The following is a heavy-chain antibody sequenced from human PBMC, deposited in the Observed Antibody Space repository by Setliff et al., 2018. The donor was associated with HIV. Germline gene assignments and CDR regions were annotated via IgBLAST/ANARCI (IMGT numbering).Heavy chain of an antibody. Sequence: SETLSLTCTVSGASISSYYWSWIRQPPGKGLEWLGSISHSGRTYYNPSLKSRVTISVDTSKNQFSLKLSSVTAADTAVYYCARRPPRYCINTSCHRDWFDPWGPGTLVTVSS. CDR3: ARRPPRYCINTSCHRDWFDP. D-gene: IGHD2-2*01. CDR2: ISHSGRT. CDR1: GASISSYY. J-gene: IGHJ5*02. V-gene: IGHV4-59*04.